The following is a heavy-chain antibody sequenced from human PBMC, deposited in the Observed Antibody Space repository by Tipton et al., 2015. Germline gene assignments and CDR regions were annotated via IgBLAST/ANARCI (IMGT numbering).Heavy chain of an antibody. J-gene: IGHJ4*02. Sequence: SLRLSCAASGFTFSNYWMTWVRQAPGKGLEWVANIKPDGSESYYVDSVKGRFTFSRDNAKNSLFLQMDSLRAEDTAVYYCARDWINGVRGVSTDYWGQGTLVTVSS. CDR2: IKPDGSES. CDR3: ARDWINGVRGVSTDY. V-gene: IGHV3-7*01. CDR1: GFTFSNYW. D-gene: IGHD3-10*01.